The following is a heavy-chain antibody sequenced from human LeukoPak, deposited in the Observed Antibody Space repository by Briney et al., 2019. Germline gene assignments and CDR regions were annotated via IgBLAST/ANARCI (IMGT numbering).Heavy chain of an antibody. CDR3: AREGVVVTAQGRGYYYYYYMDV. J-gene: IGHJ6*03. D-gene: IGHD2-21*02. CDR2: IYYSGST. CDR1: GGSISSSSYY. Sequence: SETLSLTCTVSGGSISSSSYYWGWIRQPPGKGLEWIGSIYYSGSTYYNPSLKSRVTISVDTSKNQFSLQLNSVTPEDTAVYYCAREGVVVTAQGRGYYYYYYMDVWGKGTTVTVSS. V-gene: IGHV4-39*07.